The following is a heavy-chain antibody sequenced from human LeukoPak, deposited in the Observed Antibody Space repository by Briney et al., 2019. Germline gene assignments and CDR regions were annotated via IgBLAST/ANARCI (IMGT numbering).Heavy chain of an antibody. J-gene: IGHJ4*02. CDR1: GGSLSGYY. V-gene: IGHV4-34*01. Sequence: SETLSLTCAVYGGSLSGYYWSWIRQPPGKGLEWIGDINVSGGTKYNPSLESRVTISLDTSKNQLSLKLSSVTAADTAMYFCARTDCCGGCCYRGYFDYGGQGTLVTVSS. CDR3: ARTDCCGGCCYRGYFDY. D-gene: IGHD2-15*01. CDR2: INVSGGT.